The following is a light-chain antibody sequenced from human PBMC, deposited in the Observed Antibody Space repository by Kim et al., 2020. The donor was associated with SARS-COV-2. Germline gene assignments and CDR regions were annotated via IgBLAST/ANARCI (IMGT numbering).Light chain of an antibody. V-gene: IGLV4-69*01. CDR3: QTWGAAVV. CDR1: SAHSSYA. CDR2: INSDGSH. J-gene: IGLJ6*01. Sequence: ASVKLTCTLSSAHSSYAIAWHQQQPEKGPRYLMKINSDGSHRKGDGIPDRFSGSSSGAERYLTISSLQSEDEADYYCQTWGAAVVFGGGTKVTVL.